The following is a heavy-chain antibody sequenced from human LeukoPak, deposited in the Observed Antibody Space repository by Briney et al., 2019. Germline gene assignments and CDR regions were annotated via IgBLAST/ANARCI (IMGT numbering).Heavy chain of an antibody. CDR2: LHYPGTT. D-gene: IGHD2-15*01. V-gene: IGHV4-39*02. Sequence: SETLSLTCTVSGGSISRSSYYWGWIRQPPGKGLEWIGSLHYPGTTYYNPSLKSRVTISADTSKNHFSLRLTSVNVADTATYYCAAHGGAAENWFDPWGQGTLVTVSS. J-gene: IGHJ5*02. CDR3: AAHGGAAENWFDP. CDR1: GGSISRSSYY.